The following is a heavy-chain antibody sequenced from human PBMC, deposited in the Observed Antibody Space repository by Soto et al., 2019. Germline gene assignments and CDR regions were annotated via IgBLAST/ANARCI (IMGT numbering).Heavy chain of an antibody. J-gene: IGHJ6*02. Sequence: SETLALTCAVYGGSFSGYYWSWIRQTPGKGLEWIGEINHSGSTNYNPSLKSRVTILVYKSKNLFSLKLSSLTAADTAVYYCARYDFWRGYPFGMAVWGQGTTVTVSS. CDR3: ARYDFWRGYPFGMAV. D-gene: IGHD3-3*01. V-gene: IGHV4-34*01. CDR2: INHSGST. CDR1: GGSFSGYY.